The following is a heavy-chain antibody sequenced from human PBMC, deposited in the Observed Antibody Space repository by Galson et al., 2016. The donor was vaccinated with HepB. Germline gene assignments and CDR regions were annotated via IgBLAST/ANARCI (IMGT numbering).Heavy chain of an antibody. Sequence: SLRLSCAASGFTFSTNSMNWVRQAPGKGLEWVSSISSGSAYKYYADSVKGRFTISRDNAKNSLYLQMNSLRAEDTAVYYCARAGVSNWPDFDFWGQGALVTVSS. J-gene: IGHJ4*02. CDR2: ISSGSAYK. D-gene: IGHD6-13*01. V-gene: IGHV3-21*04. CDR1: GFTFSTNS. CDR3: ARAGVSNWPDFDF.